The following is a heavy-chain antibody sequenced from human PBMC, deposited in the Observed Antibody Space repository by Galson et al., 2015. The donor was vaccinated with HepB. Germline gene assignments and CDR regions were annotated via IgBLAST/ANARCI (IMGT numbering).Heavy chain of an antibody. D-gene: IGHD3-16*01. V-gene: IGHV3-7*03. CDR3: ARDRVDLGDAFYWYFDL. CDR2: IKQDGSEK. J-gene: IGHJ2*01. CDR1: GFTFSSYW. Sequence: SLRLSCAASGFTFSSYWMSWVRQAPGKGLEWVANIKQDGSEKYYVDSVKGRFTISRDNAKNSLYLQMNSLRAEDTAVYYCARDRVDLGDAFYWYFDLWGRGTLVTVSS.